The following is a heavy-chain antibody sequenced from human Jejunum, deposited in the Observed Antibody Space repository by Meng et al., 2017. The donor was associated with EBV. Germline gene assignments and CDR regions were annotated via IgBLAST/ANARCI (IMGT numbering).Heavy chain of an antibody. J-gene: IGHJ4*02. CDR2: SKGGNGNT. Sequence: QVQRVQYGGEEKKPGASVNVSCHASGSTFSSYARHWLRQAPGQGLEWVGYSKGGNGNTKYSQKFQGRVTVTRDTPATTAYMELSGLGSEDTAVYYCARDKPWDSQLGAFDYWGQGTLVTVSS. D-gene: IGHD3-10*01. CDR1: GSTFSSYA. V-gene: IGHV1-3*05. CDR3: ARDKPWDSQLGAFDY.